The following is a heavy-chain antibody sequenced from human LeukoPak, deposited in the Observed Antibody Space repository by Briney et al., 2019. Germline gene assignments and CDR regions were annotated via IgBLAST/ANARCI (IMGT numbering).Heavy chain of an antibody. CDR2: ISYDGSNK. D-gene: IGHD3-10*01. Sequence: GGSLRLSCAASGFTFSSYAMHWVRQAPGKGLEWVAVISYDGSNKYYADSVKGRFTISRDNSKNTLYLQMNSLRAEDTAVYYCPREQLFTHGFAPWGQGPLFTFS. CDR3: PREQLFTHGFAP. CDR1: GFTFSSYA. J-gene: IGHJ5*02. V-gene: IGHV3-30*04.